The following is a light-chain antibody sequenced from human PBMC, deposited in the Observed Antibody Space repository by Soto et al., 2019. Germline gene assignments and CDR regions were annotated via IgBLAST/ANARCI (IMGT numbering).Light chain of an antibody. CDR1: QSVSSN. CDR3: QQYNNWPLT. Sequence: VMTHSPATLSVSPGERATLSCRASQSVSSNLAWYQQKPGQAPRLLIYGASTRATGIPARFSGSGSGTEFTLTISSLQSEDFAVYYCQQYNNWPLTFGGGTKV. J-gene: IGKJ4*01. V-gene: IGKV3-15*01. CDR2: GAS.